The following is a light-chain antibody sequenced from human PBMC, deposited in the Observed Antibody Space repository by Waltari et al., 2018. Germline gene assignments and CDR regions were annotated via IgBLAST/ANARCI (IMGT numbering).Light chain of an antibody. Sequence: DIQMTQSPSTLSASIGDRVTITCRASQSITNWLAWYQQKPGKAPKLLIYEASDLEDGVPSRFSGSGSETEFTLTISSLQPDDFAAYYCQQYFNYPWTFGKGTTV. CDR1: QSITNW. CDR3: QQYFNYPWT. J-gene: IGKJ1*01. V-gene: IGKV1-5*03. CDR2: EAS.